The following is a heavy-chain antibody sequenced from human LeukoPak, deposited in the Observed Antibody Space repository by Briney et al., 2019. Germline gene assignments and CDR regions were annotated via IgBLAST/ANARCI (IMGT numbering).Heavy chain of an antibody. CDR2: ISSSGSSK. Sequence: PGGSLRLSCAASGFTFSSHEMNWVRQAPGKGLECVSYISSSGSSKYYADSVKGRFTISRDNAKNSLYLQMNRLRAEDTAVYYCGGGGGNDYRYNAFDIWGQGTMVTVSS. D-gene: IGHD4-11*01. V-gene: IGHV3-48*03. CDR1: GFTFSSHE. J-gene: IGHJ3*02. CDR3: GGGGGNDYRYNAFDI.